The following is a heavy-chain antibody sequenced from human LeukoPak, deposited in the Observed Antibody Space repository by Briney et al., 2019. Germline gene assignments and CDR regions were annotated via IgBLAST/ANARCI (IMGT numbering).Heavy chain of an antibody. V-gene: IGHV3-9*01. CDR2: ITWNSATI. J-gene: IGHJ5*02. Sequence: GGSLRLSCAASGYIFHDYVMHWVRHRPGKGLEWVAGITWNSATIGYAGSVRGRFTISRDNAKKSVHLQMNSLTTDDTALYYCARGHPYYLDPWGPGTPVTVSS. CDR1: GYIFHDYV. CDR3: ARGHPYYLDP. D-gene: IGHD3-10*01.